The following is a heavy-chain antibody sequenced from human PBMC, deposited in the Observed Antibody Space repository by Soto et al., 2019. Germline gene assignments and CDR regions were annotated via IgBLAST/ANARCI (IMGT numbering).Heavy chain of an antibody. Sequence: QLLESGGGLVQPGGSLRLSCEASGFSFSSYAPSWVRQAPGKGLEWVSTFSAGGRAYYADSVKGRFTIAKDTSKNTLHLQASSLRAEDTAVYYCAKESMPEHYGDTLFDYWGQGTRVTVSS. V-gene: IGHV3-23*01. CDR1: GFSFSSYA. CDR2: FSAGGRA. CDR3: AKESMPEHYGDTLFDY. J-gene: IGHJ4*02. D-gene: IGHD4-17*01.